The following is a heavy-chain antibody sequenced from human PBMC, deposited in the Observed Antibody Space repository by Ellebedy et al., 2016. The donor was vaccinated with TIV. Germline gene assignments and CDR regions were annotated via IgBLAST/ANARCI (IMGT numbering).Heavy chain of an antibody. Sequence: AASVKVSCKASGYTFTSYGISWARQAPGQGLEWMGWISAYNGNTYYAQKLQGRVTMSTDTSTSTAYMELRSLRSDDTAVYYCASGEYGDPSPFDSWGQGTQVTVSS. CDR2: ISAYNGNT. J-gene: IGHJ4*02. D-gene: IGHD2-21*02. CDR3: ASGEYGDPSPFDS. CDR1: GYTFTSYG. V-gene: IGHV1-18*04.